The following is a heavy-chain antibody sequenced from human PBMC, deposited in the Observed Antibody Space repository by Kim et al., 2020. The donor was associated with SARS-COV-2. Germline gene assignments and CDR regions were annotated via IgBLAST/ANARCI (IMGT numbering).Heavy chain of an antibody. CDR2: IKQDGSEK. CDR1: GFTFSSYW. J-gene: IGHJ6*02. Sequence: GGSLRLSCAASGFTFSSYWMSWVRQAPGKGLEWVANIKQDGSEKYYVDSVKGRFTISRDNAKNSLYLQMNSLRAEDTAVYYCARGYCSSTSCYARGYYYYGMDVWGQGTTVTVSS. CDR3: ARGYCSSTSCYARGYYYYGMDV. V-gene: IGHV3-7*01. D-gene: IGHD2-2*01.